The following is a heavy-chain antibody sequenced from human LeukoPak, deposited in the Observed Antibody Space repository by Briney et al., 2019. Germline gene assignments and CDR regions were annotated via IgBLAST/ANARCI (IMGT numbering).Heavy chain of an antibody. Sequence: GGSLRLSCAASGFTFSSYWTHWVRQTPGKGLVWVSRINTDGSSTTYADSVKGRFTISRDNAKNTVFLQMNSLRVEDTAVYYCVKTAFLSTYRYYYFDDWGQGTLVTVSS. V-gene: IGHV3-74*01. J-gene: IGHJ4*02. CDR2: INTDGSST. CDR3: VKTAFLSTYRYYYFDD. D-gene: IGHD3-16*02. CDR1: GFTFSSYW.